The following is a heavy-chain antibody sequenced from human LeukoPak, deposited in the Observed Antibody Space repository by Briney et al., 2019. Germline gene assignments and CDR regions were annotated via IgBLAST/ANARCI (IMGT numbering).Heavy chain of an antibody. V-gene: IGHV4-30-2*01. Sequence: PSETLSLTCTVSGGSISSGGYYWSWIRQPPGKGLEWIGYIYHSGSTYYNPSLKSRVTISVDRSKNQFSLKLSSVTAADTAVYYCARGSRSFWSGYYRVRWFDPWGQGTLVTVSS. CDR2: IYHSGST. CDR3: ARGSRSFWSGYYRVRWFDP. J-gene: IGHJ5*02. CDR1: GGSISSGGYY. D-gene: IGHD3-3*01.